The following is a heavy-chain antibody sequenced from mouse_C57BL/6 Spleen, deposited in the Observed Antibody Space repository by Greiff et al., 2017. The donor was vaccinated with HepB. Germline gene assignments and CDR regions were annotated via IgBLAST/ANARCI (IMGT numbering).Heavy chain of an antibody. V-gene: IGHV5-9*01. CDR1: GFTFSSYT. CDR2: ISGGGGNT. CDR3: ARHYYGSSYYAMDY. D-gene: IGHD1-1*01. Sequence: DVKLVESGGGLVKPGGSLKLSCAASGFTFSSYTMSWVSQTPEKRLEWVATISGGGGNTYYPDSVKVRFTISRDNAKTTLYLQMSSLRSEDTALYYCARHYYGSSYYAMDYWGQGTSVTVSS. J-gene: IGHJ4*01.